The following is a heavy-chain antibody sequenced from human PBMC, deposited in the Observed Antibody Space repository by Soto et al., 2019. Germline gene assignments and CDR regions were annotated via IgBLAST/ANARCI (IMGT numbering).Heavy chain of an antibody. CDR3: AVAVAGPTAIGY. J-gene: IGHJ4*02. Sequence: EVQLVESGGGLVQPGGSLRLSCAASGLTFSSYWMHWVRQAPGKGLVWVSRINSDGSRTSYADSVKGRFTISRDNAKNTLYLQMNSRRAEDTAVYYCAVAVAGPTAIGYWGQGTLVTVSS. CDR1: GLTFSSYW. D-gene: IGHD6-19*01. CDR2: INSDGSRT. V-gene: IGHV3-74*01.